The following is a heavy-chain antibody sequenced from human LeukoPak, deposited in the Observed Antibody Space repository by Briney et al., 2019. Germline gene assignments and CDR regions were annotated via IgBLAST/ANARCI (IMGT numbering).Heavy chain of an antibody. J-gene: IGHJ4*02. Sequence: PGGSLRLSCAASGFTFSSYDMHWVRQATGKGLEWVSAIGTAGDTYYPGSVKGRFTISRENAKNSLYLQMNSLRAGDTAVYYCARDYYDSSGYYPLGSSVGYWGQGTLVTVSS. CDR2: IGTAGDT. CDR1: GFTFSSYD. CDR3: ARDYYDSSGYYPLGSSVGY. V-gene: IGHV3-13*01. D-gene: IGHD3-22*01.